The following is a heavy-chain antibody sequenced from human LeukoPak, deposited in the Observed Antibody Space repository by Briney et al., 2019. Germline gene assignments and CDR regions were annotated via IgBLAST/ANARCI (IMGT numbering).Heavy chain of an antibody. V-gene: IGHV3-30*04. J-gene: IGHJ5*02. Sequence: PGGPLRLSCAASGFTSRSFAMNWVRQAPGKGLESVALISYDGNIEYYADSVKGRFTISRDNSNNTLFLQMSSLRAEDTAVYYCARGGSILRGVRSWFDPWGQGTLVIVSS. CDR1: GFTSRSFA. CDR3: ARGGSILRGVRSWFDP. CDR2: ISYDGNIE. D-gene: IGHD3-10*01.